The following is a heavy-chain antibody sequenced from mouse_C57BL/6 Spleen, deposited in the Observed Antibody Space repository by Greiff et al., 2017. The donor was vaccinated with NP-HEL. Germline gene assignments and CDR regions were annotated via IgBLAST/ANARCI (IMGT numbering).Heavy chain of an antibody. CDR3: ARDYYGSSYEWYFDV. CDR2: ISYDGSN. CDR1: GYSITSGYY. Sequence: EVQLQQSGPGLVKPSQSLSLTCSVTGYSITSGYYWNWIRQFPGNKLEWMGYISYDGSNNYNPSLKNRISITRDTSKNQFFLKLNSVTTEDTATYYCARDYYGSSYEWYFDVWGTGTTVTVSS. J-gene: IGHJ1*03. D-gene: IGHD1-1*01. V-gene: IGHV3-6*01.